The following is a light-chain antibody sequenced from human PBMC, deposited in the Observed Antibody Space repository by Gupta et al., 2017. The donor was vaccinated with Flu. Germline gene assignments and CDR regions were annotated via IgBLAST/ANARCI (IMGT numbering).Light chain of an antibody. CDR3: LQRVSWPPFT. V-gene: IGKV3-11*01. J-gene: IGKJ5*01. CDR1: RSVSTY. CDR2: DAS. Sequence: EILLTQFPATLSLSPGEEATLSCRASRSVSTYLAWYQHKPGRAPRLLIYDASLRATGVPARFTGSGSGTDFTLTISNREPEDFAVYYCLQRVSWPPFTFGQGTRLEMK.